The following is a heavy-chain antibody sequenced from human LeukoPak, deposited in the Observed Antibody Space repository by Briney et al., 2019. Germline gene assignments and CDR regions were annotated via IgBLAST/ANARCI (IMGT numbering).Heavy chain of an antibody. V-gene: IGHV4-34*01. CDR1: GGSFSGYY. D-gene: IGHD1/OR15-1a*01. CDR2: INHSGST. Sequence: SETLSLTCAVYGGSFSGYYWSWIRQPPGKGLEWIGEINHSGSTNYNPSLKSRVTISVDTSKNQFSLKLSSVTAADTAVHYCARGRGTGTTWGQGTLVTVSS. CDR3: ARGRGTGTT. J-gene: IGHJ5*02.